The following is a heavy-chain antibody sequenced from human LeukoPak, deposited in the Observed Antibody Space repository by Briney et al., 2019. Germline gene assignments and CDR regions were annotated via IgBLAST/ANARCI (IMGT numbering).Heavy chain of an antibody. CDR2: ISYNVSYN. J-gene: IGHJ4*02. CDR3: AKVPHSWGLFDS. V-gene: IGHV3-30-3*02. CDR1: GFTFSTFA. D-gene: IGHD3-16*01. Sequence: PGGSLKLSCTGSGFTFSTFALHWVRQAPGKGLEWVAFISYNVSYNDYSDSVKGRFTISRDNSKNTLYLQMNSLRPEDAAVYYCAKVPHSWGLFDSWGQGTLVTVSS.